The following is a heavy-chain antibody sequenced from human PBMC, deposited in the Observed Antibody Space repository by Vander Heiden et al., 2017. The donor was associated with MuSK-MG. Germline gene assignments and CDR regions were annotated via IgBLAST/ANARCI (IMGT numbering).Heavy chain of an antibody. J-gene: IGHJ2*01. CDR2: ISGSGGST. CDR1: GFTFSSNA. Sequence: EVQLLESGGGLVQPGGSLRLSCSASGFTFSSNAMSWVRQAPGKGLEWVSAISGSGGSTYYADSVKGRFTISRDNSKNTLYLQMNSLRAEDTAVYYCAKLQWLRLHSYLSYFDLWGRGTLVTVSS. CDR3: AKLQWLRLHSYLSYFDL. V-gene: IGHV3-23*01. D-gene: IGHD5-12*01.